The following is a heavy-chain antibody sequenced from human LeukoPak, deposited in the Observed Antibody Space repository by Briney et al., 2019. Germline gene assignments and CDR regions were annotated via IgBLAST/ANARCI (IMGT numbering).Heavy chain of an antibody. V-gene: IGHV4-34*01. CDR2: INHSGST. D-gene: IGHD2-21*02. CDR3: AKQARMVVTARFDY. Sequence: SETLSLTCAVYGGSFSGYYWSWIRQPPGKGLEWIGEINHSGSTNYNPALKSRVTISVDTSKNQFSLKLSSVTAADTAVYYCAKQARMVVTARFDYWGQGTLVTVSS. CDR1: GGSFSGYY. J-gene: IGHJ4*02.